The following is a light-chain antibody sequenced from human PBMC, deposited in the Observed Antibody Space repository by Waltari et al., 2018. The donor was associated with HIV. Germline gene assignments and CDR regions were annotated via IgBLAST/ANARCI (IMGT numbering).Light chain of an antibody. Sequence: QSVLTQPPSASGTPGQRVTISCSGSSSNIGSNTVNWYQQVPGTAPKLLIYSNKQRPSGVPDRFSGSKSGTSASLAISGLQSEDEVDYFCASWDDRLSGWVFGGGTKLTVL. CDR2: SNK. V-gene: IGLV1-44*01. CDR3: ASWDDRLSGWV. J-gene: IGLJ3*02. CDR1: SSNIGSNT.